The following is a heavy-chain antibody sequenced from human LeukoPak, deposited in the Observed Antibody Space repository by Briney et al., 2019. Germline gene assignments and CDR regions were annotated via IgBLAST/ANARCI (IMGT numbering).Heavy chain of an antibody. V-gene: IGHV3-43*02. Sequence: SGGSLRLSCAASGFTFDDYAMHWVRQAPGKGLEWVSLISGDGSITYYADSVKGRFTISRDNSKNSLSLQMNSLRTEDTALYYCAKGLDGHYFDSSGYYYVLHYFDYWGQGTLVTVSS. J-gene: IGHJ4*02. CDR2: ISGDGSIT. D-gene: IGHD3-22*01. CDR3: AKGLDGHYFDSSGYYYVLHYFDY. CDR1: GFTFDDYA.